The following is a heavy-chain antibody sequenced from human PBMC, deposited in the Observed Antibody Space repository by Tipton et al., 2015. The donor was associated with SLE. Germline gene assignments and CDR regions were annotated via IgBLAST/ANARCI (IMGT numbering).Heavy chain of an antibody. CDR3: ARGWGSWPYYFDY. V-gene: IGHV4-59*01. J-gene: IGHJ4*02. CDR2: IYYSGST. Sequence: TLSLTCTVSGGSISSYYWSWIRQPPGKGLEWIGYIYYSGSTNYNPSLKSRVTISVDTSKNQFSLKLSSVTAADTAVYYCARGWGSWPYYFDYWGQGTLVTVYS. D-gene: IGHD6-13*01. CDR1: GGSISSYY.